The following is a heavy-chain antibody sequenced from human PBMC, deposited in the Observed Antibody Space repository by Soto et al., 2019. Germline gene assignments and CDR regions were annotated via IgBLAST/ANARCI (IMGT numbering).Heavy chain of an antibody. Sequence: LRLSCAASGFTFSSYAMSWVRQAPGKGLEWVSAISGSGGSTYYADSVKGRFTISRDNSKNTLYLQMNSLRAEDTAVYYCAKDYDSSGYRPDAFDIWGQGTMVTVSS. J-gene: IGHJ3*02. V-gene: IGHV3-23*01. CDR3: AKDYDSSGYRPDAFDI. D-gene: IGHD3-22*01. CDR2: ISGSGGST. CDR1: GFTFSSYA.